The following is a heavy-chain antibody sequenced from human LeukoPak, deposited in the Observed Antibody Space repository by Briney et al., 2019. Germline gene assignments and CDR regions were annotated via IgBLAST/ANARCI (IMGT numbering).Heavy chain of an antibody. Sequence: GGSLRLSCAASGFTFSSYAMSWVRQAPGRGLEWVSAISGSGGSTYYADSVKGRFTISRDNSKNTLYLQMNSLRAEDTAVYYCAKRDFWSGQYYFDYWGQGTLVTVSS. CDR3: AKRDFWSGQYYFDY. D-gene: IGHD3-3*01. CDR1: GFTFSSYA. V-gene: IGHV3-23*01. J-gene: IGHJ4*02. CDR2: ISGSGGST.